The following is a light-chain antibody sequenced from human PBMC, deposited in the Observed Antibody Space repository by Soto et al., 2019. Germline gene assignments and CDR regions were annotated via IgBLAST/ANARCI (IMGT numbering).Light chain of an antibody. Sequence: EIVLTQSPAALSVSPGERVTLSCRASQGIGSTLAWYQQKPGQNPRLLIYDESNRATGIPDRFSGSGSGTDFTLTISRLEPEDFAVYYCQQYGSSGTFGQGTKVDIK. J-gene: IGKJ1*01. V-gene: IGKV3-20*01. CDR2: DES. CDR1: QGIGST. CDR3: QQYGSSGT.